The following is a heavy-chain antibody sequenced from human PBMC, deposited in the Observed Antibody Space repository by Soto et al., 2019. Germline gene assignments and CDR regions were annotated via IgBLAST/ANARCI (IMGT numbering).Heavy chain of an antibody. D-gene: IGHD2-2*01. CDR1: GGSFSGYY. Sequence: PSETLSLTCAVYGGSFSGYYWSWIRQPAGKGLEWIGEINDSGSTNYNPSLKSRVTISVDTSKNQFSLKLSSVTAADTAVYYCARGPALPAADYWGQGTLVTVSS. J-gene: IGHJ4*02. V-gene: IGHV4-34*01. CDR3: ARGPALPAADY. CDR2: INDSGST.